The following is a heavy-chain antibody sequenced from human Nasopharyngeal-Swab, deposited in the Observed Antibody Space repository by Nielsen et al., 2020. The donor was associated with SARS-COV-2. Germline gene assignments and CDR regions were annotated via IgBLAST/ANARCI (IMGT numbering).Heavy chain of an antibody. CDR2: ISWNSGSI. D-gene: IGHD5-18*01. J-gene: IGHJ6*02. CDR1: GFTFDDHA. CDR3: ARDAVGGYSYGWTYYYYGMDV. Sequence: SLKISCAASGFTFDDHAMHWVRQAPGKGLEWVSGISWNSGSIGYADSVKGRFTISRDNSKNTLYLQMNSLRAEDTAVYYCARDAVGGYSYGWTYYYYGMDVWGQGTTVTVSS. V-gene: IGHV3-9*01.